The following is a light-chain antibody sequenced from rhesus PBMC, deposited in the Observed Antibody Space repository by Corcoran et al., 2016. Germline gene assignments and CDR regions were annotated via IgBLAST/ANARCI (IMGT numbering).Light chain of an antibody. CDR1: SSDIGGYNR. J-gene: IGLJ1*01. V-gene: IGLV2-23*02. CDR2: EVI. Sequence: QAALTQPPSMSGSPGQSVTISCTGTSSDIGGYNRVSWYQQIPNKAPKLIIYEVIQRPSGVSDRFSGSKSGNTASLTISGLQADDEAHYSCASYAGGNTFIFGGGTRLTVL. CDR3: ASYAGGNTFI.